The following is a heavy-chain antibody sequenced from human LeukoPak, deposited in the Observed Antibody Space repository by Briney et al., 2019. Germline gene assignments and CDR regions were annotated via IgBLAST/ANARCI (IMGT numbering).Heavy chain of an antibody. CDR3: ARTQWLSHFDY. CDR1: GFSLTTSAVG. CDR2: IFSNDEK. V-gene: IGHV2-26*01. J-gene: IGHJ4*02. D-gene: IGHD6-19*01. Sequence: SGPTLVKPTRTLTLTCTFSGFSLTTSAVGVGWIRQPPGKALEWLAHIFSNDEKSYSTSLKSRLTISKDTSKSQVVLTMTNMDPVDTATYYCARTQWLSHFDYWGQGTLVTVSS.